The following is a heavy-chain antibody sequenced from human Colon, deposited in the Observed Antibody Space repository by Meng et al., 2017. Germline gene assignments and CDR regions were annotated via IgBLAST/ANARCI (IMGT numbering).Heavy chain of an antibody. Sequence: QVELEESGPGVVEPSGTLSLTCAVSGDSIRSSNWWSWVRQPPGRGLEWIGEVYHSGSTNYNPSLKNRVTMTVDKSKNEFSLTLSSVTAADTAFYYCARVIYASGNMAHLDYWGPGTLVTVSS. J-gene: IGHJ4*02. D-gene: IGHD2/OR15-2a*01. CDR3: ARVIYASGNMAHLDY. V-gene: IGHV4-4*02. CDR1: GDSIRSSNW. CDR2: VYHSGST.